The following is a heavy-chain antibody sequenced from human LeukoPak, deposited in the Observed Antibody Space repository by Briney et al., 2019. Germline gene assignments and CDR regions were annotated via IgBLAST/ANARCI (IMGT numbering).Heavy chain of an antibody. V-gene: IGHV3-23*01. CDR2: ISGSGGST. CDR1: GFTFSRYA. CDR3: AKEEVVPAAKCFDY. J-gene: IGHJ4*02. D-gene: IGHD2-2*01. Sequence: AGTLRLSCAASGFTFSRYAMSWVRQAPGKGLESVTAISGSGGSTYYADSVKGRFTISRENSKNTLYTQMNSLRAEGPAVYYRAKEEVVPAAKCFDYWGQGTLVTVS.